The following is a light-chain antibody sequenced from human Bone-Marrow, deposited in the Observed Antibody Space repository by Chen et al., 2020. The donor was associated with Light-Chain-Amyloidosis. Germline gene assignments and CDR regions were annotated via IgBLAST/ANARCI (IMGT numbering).Light chain of an antibody. V-gene: IGLV3-21*02. CDR3: QVWDRSSDRPV. Sequence: SYVLTPPSSVSVAPGQTATIACGGNNIGSTSVPWSQQTPGQAPLLVVYDDSDRPSGIPERLSGSNSGNTATLTISRVEVGDEADYYCQVWDRSSDRPVFGGGTKLTVL. CDR2: DDS. J-gene: IGLJ3*02. CDR1: NIGSTS.